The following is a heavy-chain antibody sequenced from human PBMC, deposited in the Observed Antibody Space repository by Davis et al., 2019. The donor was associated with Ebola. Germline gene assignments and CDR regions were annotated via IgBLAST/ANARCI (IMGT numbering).Heavy chain of an antibody. CDR1: GFTFSSYA. Sequence: PGGSLRLSCAASGFTFSSYAMHWVRQAPGKGLEWVAVISYDGNNKYYADSVKGRFTISRDNSKNTLYLQMNSLRAEDTAVYYCARVGINIIVVPAAIWGYYYYGMDVWGQGTTVTVSS. V-gene: IGHV3-30-3*01. CDR2: ISYDGNNK. D-gene: IGHD2-2*02. CDR3: ARVGINIIVVPAAIWGYYYYGMDV. J-gene: IGHJ6*02.